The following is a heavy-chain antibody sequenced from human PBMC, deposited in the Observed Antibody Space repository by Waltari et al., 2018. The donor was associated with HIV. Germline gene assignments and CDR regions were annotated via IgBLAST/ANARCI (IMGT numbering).Heavy chain of an antibody. CDR2: ISYGGRNK. CDR3: ARDGHFYDSRPLDY. V-gene: IGHV3-30*04. D-gene: IGHD3-22*01. Sequence: VQLVAFGGGVVQPGRPRRLPGAASGFTFSPYALHWVRQAPGKGLEWVAIISYGGRNKYYADSVKGRFTISRDNSKNTVYLQMNSLRGEDTAVYYCARDGHFYDSRPLDYWGQGTLVTVSS. CDR1: GFTFSPYA. J-gene: IGHJ4*02.